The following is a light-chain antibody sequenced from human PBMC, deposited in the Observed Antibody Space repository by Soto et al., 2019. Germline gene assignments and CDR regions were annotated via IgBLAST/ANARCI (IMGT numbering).Light chain of an antibody. CDR1: SSDVGGYNY. CDR3: SSYAGSNNLVV. V-gene: IGLV2-8*01. Sequence: QSALTQPPSASGSPGQSVTISCTGTSSDVGGYNYVSWYQQHPGKAPKLMIYEVSKRPSGVPDRFSGSKSGNTASLTVSGLLAEDEADDYYSSYAGSNNLVVFGGGTKLTVL. CDR2: EVS. J-gene: IGLJ2*01.